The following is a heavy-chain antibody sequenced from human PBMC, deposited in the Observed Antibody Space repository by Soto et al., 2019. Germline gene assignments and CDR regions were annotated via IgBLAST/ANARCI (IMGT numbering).Heavy chain of an antibody. D-gene: IGHD6-19*01. J-gene: IGHJ4*02. CDR1: GYTFTSYA. Sequence: QVQLVQSGAEVKKPGASVKVSCKASGYTFTSYAMHWVRQAPGQRLEWMGWINAGNGNTKYSQKFQGRVTITRDTSASTAYMELSSLRSEETAVYYCARVVGIAVDAYWGQGTLVTVSS. CDR2: INAGNGNT. CDR3: ARVVGIAVDAY. V-gene: IGHV1-3*01.